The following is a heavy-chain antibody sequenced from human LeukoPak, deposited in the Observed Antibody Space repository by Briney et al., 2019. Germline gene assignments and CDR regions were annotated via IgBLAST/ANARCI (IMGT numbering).Heavy chain of an antibody. J-gene: IGHJ4*02. CDR3: ARERSGSYPFDY. Sequence: SETLSLTCTVSGGSISSGDYYWSWIRQPAGKRLEWIGYIYYNGNTYYNPSLKSRVTMSLDTSKNQIFLKLSSVTAADTAVYYCARERSGSYPFDYWGQGTLVTVSS. CDR2: IYYNGNT. V-gene: IGHV4-30-4*08. CDR1: GGSISSGDYY. D-gene: IGHD1-26*01.